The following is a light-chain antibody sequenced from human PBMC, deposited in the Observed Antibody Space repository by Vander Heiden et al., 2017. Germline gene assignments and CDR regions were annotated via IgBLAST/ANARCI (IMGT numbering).Light chain of an antibody. CDR1: SSDIGGYNY. CDR2: EVS. CDR3: SSYTGGKSVV. V-gene: IGLV2-14*01. Sequence: QSALTQPASVSASPGQPLTISCTGTSSDIGGYNYVSWYQQHPGKAPKVMIYEVSNRPSGVSNRFSGSKSGNTASLTISGLQAEDEADYYCSSYTGGKSVVFGGGTKLTVL. J-gene: IGLJ2*01.